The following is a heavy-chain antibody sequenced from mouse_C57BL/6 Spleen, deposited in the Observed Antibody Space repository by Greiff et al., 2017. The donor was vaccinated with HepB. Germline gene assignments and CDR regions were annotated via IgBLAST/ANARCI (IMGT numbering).Heavy chain of an antibody. CDR1: GFNIKDYY. CDR2: IDPEDGDP. D-gene: IGHD1-1*01. CDR3: TTYYYGSSYYAMDY. J-gene: IGHJ4*01. V-gene: IGHV14-1*01. Sequence: VQLQQSGAELVRPGASVKLSCTASGFNIKDYYMHWVKQRPEQGLEWIGRIDPEDGDPENAPKFQGKATMTADTSSNTAYLQLSSLTSVDTAVYYFTTYYYGSSYYAMDYWGQGTSVTVSS.